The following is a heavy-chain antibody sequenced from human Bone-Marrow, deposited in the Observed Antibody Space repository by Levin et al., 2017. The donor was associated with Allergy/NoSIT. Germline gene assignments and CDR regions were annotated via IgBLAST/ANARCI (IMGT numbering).Heavy chain of an antibody. CDR1: SESFTHYI. J-gene: IGHJ4*02. V-gene: IGHV4-34*01. CDR3: ARGVYCSHISCPGDY. CDR2: TNFAGGT. Sequence: PSETLSLTCGFYSESFTHYIWTWIRQSPGRGLEWIGDTNFAGGTRYNPSLESRVIISVDASKRQFSLSLTSVTAADAGIYYCARGVYCSHISCPGDYWGQGTLVTVSS. D-gene: IGHD2-15*01.